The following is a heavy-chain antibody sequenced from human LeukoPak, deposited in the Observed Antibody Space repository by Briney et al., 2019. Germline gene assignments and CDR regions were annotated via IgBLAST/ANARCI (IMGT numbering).Heavy chain of an antibody. J-gene: IGHJ4*02. Sequence: GGSLRLSCVASGFTVSSNYMSWVRQAPGKGLEWVSVIYNGGSTNYADSVKGRFTISRDNSKNTLYLQMNSLRAEDTAVYFCARASQWLAFDYWGQGTLVTVSS. D-gene: IGHD6-19*01. CDR1: GFTVSSNY. CDR3: ARASQWLAFDY. CDR2: IYNGGST. V-gene: IGHV3-66*01.